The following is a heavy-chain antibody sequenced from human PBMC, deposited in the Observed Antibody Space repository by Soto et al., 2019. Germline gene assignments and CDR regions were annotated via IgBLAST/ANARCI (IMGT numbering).Heavy chain of an antibody. J-gene: IGHJ4*02. Sequence: GGSLRLSCAPSGFTFSSYAMNWVRQAPGKGLEWVSAITGSGGTRYYADYVKGRFTISRDDSKNMLYLQMNSLRAEDTAIYFCAKGPLGAVAGTERYFDSWGQGTLVTVSS. CDR3: AKGPLGAVAGTERYFDS. CDR1: GFTFSSYA. D-gene: IGHD6-19*01. CDR2: ITGSGGTR. V-gene: IGHV3-23*01.